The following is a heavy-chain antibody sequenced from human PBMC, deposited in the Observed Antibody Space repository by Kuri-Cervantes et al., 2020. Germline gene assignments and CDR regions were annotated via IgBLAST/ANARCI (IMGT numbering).Heavy chain of an antibody. CDR2: ISYDGSNK. D-gene: IGHD6-13*01. J-gene: IGHJ6*02. CDR3: ARDLSLRAADDPLIFYYCGMDV. CDR1: GFTFSSYG. Sequence: GGSLRLSCAASGFTFSSYGMHWVRQAPGKGLEWVAVISYDGSNKYYADSVKGRFTISRDNSKNTLYLQMNSLRAEDTAVYYCARDLSLRAADDPLIFYYCGMDVGGQGTTVTVSS. V-gene: IGHV3-30*03.